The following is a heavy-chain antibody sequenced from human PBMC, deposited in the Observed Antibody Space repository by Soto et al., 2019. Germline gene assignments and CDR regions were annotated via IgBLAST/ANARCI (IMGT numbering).Heavy chain of an antibody. CDR2: IYHSGST. J-gene: IGHJ5*02. CDR1: GGSISSGGYS. CDR3: ASRPSGSGFDP. V-gene: IGHV4-30-2*01. Sequence: SETLSLTCAVSGGSISSGGYSWIWIRQPPGKGLEWIGYIYHSGSTYYSPSLRSRVTISVDRSKNQFSLKLSSVTAADTAVYYCASRPSGSGFDPWGQGTLVTVSS. D-gene: IGHD1-26*01.